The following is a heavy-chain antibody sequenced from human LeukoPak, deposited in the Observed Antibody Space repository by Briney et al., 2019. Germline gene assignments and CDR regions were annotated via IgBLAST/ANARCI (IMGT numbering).Heavy chain of an antibody. CDR3: ARQRLFDSWFGEFRYRGLVRYFDY. V-gene: IGHV4-61*05. CDR1: GGSISSRNYY. Sequence: SETLSLTCTVSGGSISSRNYYWAWIRQPWIRQPPGKGLEWIGYIFYSGSTNYNPSLKSRVTISVDTSKNQFSLKLSSVTAADTAVYYCARQRLFDSWFGEFRYRGLVRYFDYWGQGTLVTVSS. D-gene: IGHD3-10*01. CDR2: IFYSGST. J-gene: IGHJ4*02.